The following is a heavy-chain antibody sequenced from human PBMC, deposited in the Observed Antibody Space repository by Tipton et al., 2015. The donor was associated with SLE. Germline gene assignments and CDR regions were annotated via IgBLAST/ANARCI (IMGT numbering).Heavy chain of an antibody. J-gene: IGHJ4*02. Sequence: SLRLSCAASGFTFSSYEMNWVRQAPGKGLEWVAVISYDGSNKYYADSVKGRFTISRDNSKNTLYLQMNSLRVEDTAVYYCAGGGFDYWGQGTLVTVSS. V-gene: IGHV3-30-3*01. D-gene: IGHD3-10*01. CDR3: AGGGFDY. CDR2: ISYDGSNK. CDR1: GFTFSSYE.